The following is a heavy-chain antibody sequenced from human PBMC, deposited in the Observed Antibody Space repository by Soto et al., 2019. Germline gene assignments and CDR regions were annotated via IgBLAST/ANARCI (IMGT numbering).Heavy chain of an antibody. J-gene: IGHJ6*02. CDR3: ARDLSVSNRHYYYYYGMDV. CDR1: GYTFTDYW. V-gene: IGHV5-51*01. Sequence: PGESLKISCKGSGYTFTDYWIGWVRQLPGKGLEWMGIIYPGDSDTRYSPSFQGHVTITVDKSTSTAYLQWNTLRSEDTAVYYCARDLSVSNRHYYYYYGMDVWGQGTTVTVSS. CDR2: IYPGDSDT. D-gene: IGHD4-4*01.